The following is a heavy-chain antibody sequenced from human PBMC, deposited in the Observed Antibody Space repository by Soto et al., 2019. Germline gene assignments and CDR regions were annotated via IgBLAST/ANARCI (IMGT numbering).Heavy chain of an antibody. D-gene: IGHD3-9*01. V-gene: IGHV4-34*01. Sequence: SETLSLTCAVYGGSFSGYYWSWIRQPPGKGLEWIGEINHSGSTNYNPSLKSRVTISVDTSKNQFSLKLSSVTAADTAVYYCASALRYFDWLDYWGQGTLVTVSS. CDR3: ASALRYFDWLDY. CDR1: GGSFSGYY. CDR2: INHSGST. J-gene: IGHJ4*02.